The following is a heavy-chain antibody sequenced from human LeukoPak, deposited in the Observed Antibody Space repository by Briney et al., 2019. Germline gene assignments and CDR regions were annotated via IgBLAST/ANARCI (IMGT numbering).Heavy chain of an antibody. V-gene: IGHV4-31*03. D-gene: IGHD2-15*01. CDR3: ARADCSGGSCYSGRFDP. CDR2: IYYSGST. CDR1: GGSISSGGYY. J-gene: IGHJ5*02. Sequence: TSETLSLTCTVSGGSISSGGYYWSWIRQHPGKGLEWIGYIYYSGSTYYNPSLKSRVTISVDTSKNQFSLKLSSVTAADTAVYYCARADCSGGSCYSGRFDPWGQGTLVTVSS.